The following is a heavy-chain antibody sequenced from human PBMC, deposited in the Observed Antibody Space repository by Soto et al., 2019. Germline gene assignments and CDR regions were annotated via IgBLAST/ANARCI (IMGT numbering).Heavy chain of an antibody. J-gene: IGHJ4*02. D-gene: IGHD5-12*01. CDR1: GFTFSSYW. CDR2: IKQDGSEK. V-gene: IGHV3-7*01. Sequence: EVQLVESGGGLVQPGGSLRLSCAVSGFTFSSYWMSWVLQAPGKGLEWVANIKQDGSEKYYVDSVKGRFTISRDNAKNSLYLQMNSLRAEDTAVYYCARGRGSDYWGRGILVTVSS. CDR3: ARGRGSDY.